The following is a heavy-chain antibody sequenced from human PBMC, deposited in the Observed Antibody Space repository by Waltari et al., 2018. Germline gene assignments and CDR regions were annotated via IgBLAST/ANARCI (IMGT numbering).Heavy chain of an antibody. Sequence: QVQLQESGPGLVRTSETLSLTCTVSGDSMQTYYWNWIRQSPGKGLEWIGFVYYSGSTNFNPSFGSRVNMSVDTSENQCSLRLTSVTAADTAVYYCARGEAAVNWHFDLWGRGTLVTVSS. J-gene: IGHJ2*01. CDR3: ARGEAAVNWHFDL. CDR1: GDSMQTYY. CDR2: VYYSGST. V-gene: IGHV4-59*01. D-gene: IGHD6-25*01.